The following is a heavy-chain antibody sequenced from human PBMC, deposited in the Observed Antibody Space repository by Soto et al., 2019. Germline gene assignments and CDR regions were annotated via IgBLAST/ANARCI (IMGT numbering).Heavy chain of an antibody. J-gene: IGHJ3*02. D-gene: IGHD3-10*01. Sequence: QVQLQESGPGLVKPSETLSLTCTVSGGSISSYYWSWIRQPPGKGLEWIGYIYDSGSTNYNPSLKSRVTISVDTSQNQFSLKLGSVTAADAAVYYCARLPAYYYVSGAAFDIWGQGTMVTFSS. CDR3: ARLPAYYYVSGAAFDI. V-gene: IGHV4-59*01. CDR2: IYDSGST. CDR1: GGSISSYY.